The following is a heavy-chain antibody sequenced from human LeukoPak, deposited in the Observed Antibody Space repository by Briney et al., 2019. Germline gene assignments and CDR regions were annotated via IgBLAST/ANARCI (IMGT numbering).Heavy chain of an antibody. J-gene: IGHJ3*02. Sequence: ASVKVSCKASGYTFTGYYMHWVRQAPGQGLEWMGWINPNSGGTNYAQKFQGRVTMTRDTSISTAYMELSRLRSDDTAVYYCASEGEEWELPGPDVAPRRAFDIWGQGTMVTVSS. CDR3: ASEGEEWELPGPDVAPRRAFDI. CDR2: INPNSGGT. D-gene: IGHD1-26*01. CDR1: GYTFTGYY. V-gene: IGHV1-2*02.